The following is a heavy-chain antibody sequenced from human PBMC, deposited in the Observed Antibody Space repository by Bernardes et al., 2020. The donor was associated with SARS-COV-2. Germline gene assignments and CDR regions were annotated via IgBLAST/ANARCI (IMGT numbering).Heavy chain of an antibody. CDR1: GFTFSTYA. Sequence: GSLRLSCEASGFTFSTYAMSWVRQAPGQGLEWVSDISGPGRTYYADSVKGRFTISRDNSKNTLYLEMNSLRAEDTAVYYCAKELAYGTTWRDYKYYFGMDVWGQGTTVTVSS. V-gene: IGHV3-23*01. CDR2: ISGPGRT. D-gene: IGHD3-10*01. CDR3: AKELAYGTTWRDYKYYFGMDV. J-gene: IGHJ6*02.